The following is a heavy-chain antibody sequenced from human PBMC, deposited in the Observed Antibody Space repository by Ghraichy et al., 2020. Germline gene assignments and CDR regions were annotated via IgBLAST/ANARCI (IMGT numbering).Heavy chain of an antibody. CDR3: AKDAVTANGRWDGFDI. Sequence: GGSLRLSCAASGFTFTSYSMSWVRQAPTKGLEWVSSINGNGAKINYADSVKGRFTISRDNSKNTLHLQMNSLRADDTAVYYCAKDAVTANGRWDGFDIWGQGTTVTVSS. CDR2: INGNGAKI. CDR1: GFTFTSYS. V-gene: IGHV3-23*01. J-gene: IGHJ3*02. D-gene: IGHD2-21*02.